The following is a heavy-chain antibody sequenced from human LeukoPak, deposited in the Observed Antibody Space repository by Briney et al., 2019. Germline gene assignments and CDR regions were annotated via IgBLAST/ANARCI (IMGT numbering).Heavy chain of an antibody. V-gene: IGHV1-46*01. CDR3: ARDVSQGSGSYRNQAFDY. J-gene: IGHJ4*02. D-gene: IGHD3-10*01. Sequence: ASVEVSCKASGYTFTRYYMHCVRQAPGQGLEWMGIINPSVGSANYAQKFQGRVTMTRDTSTSTVYMELSSLRSEDTAVYYCARDVSQGSGSYRNQAFDYWGQGTLVTVSS. CDR1: GYTFTRYY. CDR2: INPSVGSA.